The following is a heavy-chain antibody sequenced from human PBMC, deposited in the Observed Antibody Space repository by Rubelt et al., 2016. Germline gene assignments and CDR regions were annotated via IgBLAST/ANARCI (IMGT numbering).Heavy chain of an antibody. Sequence: EVQLVESGGGLVQPGGSLRLSCAASGFTFSSYTMNWVRQAPGKGLAWVSSFSSYSTYIYSADSVKGRFTTARDKAKNSLYLQMNSLKTEDTAVYYCAFLLSGGHVCGQGTTVTVSS. CDR2: FSSYSTYI. J-gene: IGHJ6*02. V-gene: IGHV3-21*04. D-gene: IGHD3-10*01. CDR3: AFLLSGGHV. CDR1: GFTFSSYT.